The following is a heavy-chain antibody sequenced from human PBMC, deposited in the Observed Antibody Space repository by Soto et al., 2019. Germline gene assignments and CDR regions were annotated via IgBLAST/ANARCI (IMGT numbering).Heavy chain of an antibody. Sequence: SETLSLTCTVSGDSISTFYWGWMRQSLGKELGWIGYVYDTGRTNYNPSLKSRVTISVDRSKNQFSLKRTSVSAADTAVYYCARGHTVRNYADDSSDYFYFFDYWGQGEQVTISS. J-gene: IGHJ4*02. V-gene: IGHV4-59*01. CDR2: VYDTGRT. CDR3: ARGHTVRNYADDSSDYFYFFDY. CDR1: GDSISTFY. D-gene: IGHD3-22*01.